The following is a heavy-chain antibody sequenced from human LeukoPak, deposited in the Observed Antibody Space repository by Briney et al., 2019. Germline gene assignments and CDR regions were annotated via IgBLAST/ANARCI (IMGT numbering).Heavy chain of an antibody. V-gene: IGHV4-4*02. Sequence: SETLSLTCGVSGGSISHTNWWSWVRQPPGQGLEWIGEISLSGVTNYHPSLKSRVTVSLDKSKNHLSLNLASVTAADTAVYYCSRENGAFSPFGYWGQGTLVTVPS. CDR2: ISLSGVT. D-gene: IGHD2-8*01. J-gene: IGHJ4*02. CDR3: SRENGAFSPFGY. CDR1: GGSISHTNW.